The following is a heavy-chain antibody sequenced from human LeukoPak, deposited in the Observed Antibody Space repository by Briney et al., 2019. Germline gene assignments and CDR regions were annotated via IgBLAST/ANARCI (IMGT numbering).Heavy chain of an antibody. D-gene: IGHD2-15*01. J-gene: IGHJ4*02. CDR2: ISSSGGTT. CDR1: GFNFSTYA. CDR3: AKGSSRYCSGGSCYYFDY. Sequence: PGGSLRLSCAASGFNFSTYAMNWVRQAPGKGLEWVSFISSSGGTTYYGDSVKGRFTISRDNSENTLYLQMNSLRAEDTAVYYCAKGSSRYCSGGSCYYFDYWGQGTLVTVSS. V-gene: IGHV3-23*01.